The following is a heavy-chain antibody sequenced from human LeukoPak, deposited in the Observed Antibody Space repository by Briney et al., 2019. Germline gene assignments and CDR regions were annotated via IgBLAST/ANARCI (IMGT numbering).Heavy chain of an antibody. CDR2: IRSKAYGGTT. V-gene: IGHV3-49*04. J-gene: IGHJ6*03. Sequence: PGGSLRLSYRASGFTLGDYAMSWVRQAPGKGLEWVGFIRSKAYGGTTEYAASVKGRFSISRDESKSNAYLQMNMLKTEDTAVYYCIRHTIFGVYYYMDVWGKGTTVTVSS. CDR1: GFTLGDYA. D-gene: IGHD3-3*01. CDR3: IRHTIFGVYYYMDV.